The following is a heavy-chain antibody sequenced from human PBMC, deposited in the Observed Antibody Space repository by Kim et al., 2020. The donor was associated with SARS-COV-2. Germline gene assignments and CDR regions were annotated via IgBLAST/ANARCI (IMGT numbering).Heavy chain of an antibody. J-gene: IGHJ4*02. CDR1: GFTFGDYA. V-gene: IGHV3-9*01. Sequence: GGSLRLSCAASGFTFGDYAMHWVRQAPGKGLEWVSGISWNSGNIGYADSVKGRFTISRDNAKNSLYLQMNSLRAEDTALYYCAKADYDFWSGSPQGEFDYWGQGTLVTVSS. CDR2: ISWNSGNI. D-gene: IGHD3-3*01. CDR3: AKADYDFWSGSPQGEFDY.